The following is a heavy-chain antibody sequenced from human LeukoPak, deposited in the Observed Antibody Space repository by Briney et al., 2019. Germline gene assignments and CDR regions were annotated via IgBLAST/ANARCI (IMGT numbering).Heavy chain of an antibody. CDR2: FDPEDGET. Sequence: ASVKVSCKVSGYTLTELSMHWVRQAPGKGLEWMGGFDPEDGETSYARKFQGRVTMTEDTSTDTAYMELSSLRSEDTAVYYCATCLVATICLFDYWGQGTLVTVSS. CDR1: GYTLTELS. D-gene: IGHD5-12*01. J-gene: IGHJ4*02. V-gene: IGHV1-24*01. CDR3: ATCLVATICLFDY.